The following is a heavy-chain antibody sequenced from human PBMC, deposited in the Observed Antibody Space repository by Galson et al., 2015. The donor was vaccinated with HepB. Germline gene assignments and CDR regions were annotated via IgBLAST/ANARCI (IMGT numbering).Heavy chain of an antibody. V-gene: IGHV4-34*01. Sequence: ETLSLTCAVYGGSFSGYYWSWIRQPPGKGLEWIGEINHSGSTNYNPSLKSRVTISVDTSKNQFSLKLSSVTAADTAVYYCARLEGSDQMAFDYWGQGTLVTVSS. CDR1: GGSFSGYY. CDR2: INHSGST. J-gene: IGHJ4*02. D-gene: IGHD2-8*01. CDR3: ARLEGSDQMAFDY.